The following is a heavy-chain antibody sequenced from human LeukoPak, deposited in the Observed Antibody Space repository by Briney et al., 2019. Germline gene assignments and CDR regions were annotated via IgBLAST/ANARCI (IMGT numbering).Heavy chain of an antibody. V-gene: IGHV1-46*01. D-gene: IGHD4-17*01. J-gene: IGHJ4*02. CDR1: GYTFTSNY. CDR3: ARLVDYGDYYYFDY. Sequence: ASVKVSCKASGYTFTSNYMHWVRQAPGQGLEWMGVIAPSSGTTSYAQKFQGRVTMTRDTSTSTLYMELSSLTSEDTAVYYCARLVDYGDYYYFDYWGQGTLVTVSS. CDR2: IAPSSGTT.